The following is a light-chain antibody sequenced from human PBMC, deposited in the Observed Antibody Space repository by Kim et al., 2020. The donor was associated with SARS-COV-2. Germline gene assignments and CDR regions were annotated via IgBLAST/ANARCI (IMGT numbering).Light chain of an antibody. CDR3: QQSAVTPPD. CDR2: LTS. J-gene: IGKJ5*01. V-gene: IGKV1-39*01. CDR1: QSIDKL. Sequence: ASVGDRVTITCRTSQSIDKLLNWYQQKPGRAPQLLVYLTSTLENGVPSRFSGSGSGTDFTLTISSLQLEDFATYYCQQSAVTPPDFGQGTRLEIK.